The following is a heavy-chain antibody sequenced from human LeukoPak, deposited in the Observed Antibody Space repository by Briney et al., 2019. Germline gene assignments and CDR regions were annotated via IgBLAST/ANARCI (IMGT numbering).Heavy chain of an antibody. D-gene: IGHD3-9*01. Sequence: SETLSLTCTVSGGSISSYYWSWIRQPPGKGLEWIGYIYYSGSTSYNPSLKSRVTISVDTSKNQFSLKLSSVTAADTAVYYCARVKYDILTGYYTSEIDYWGQGTLVTVSS. J-gene: IGHJ4*02. V-gene: IGHV4-59*01. CDR3: ARVKYDILTGYYTSEIDY. CDR1: GGSISSYY. CDR2: IYYSGST.